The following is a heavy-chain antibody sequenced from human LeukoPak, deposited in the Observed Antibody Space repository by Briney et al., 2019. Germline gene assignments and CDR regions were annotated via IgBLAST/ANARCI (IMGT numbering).Heavy chain of an antibody. Sequence: HPGGSLRLSCAASGFTFSSYAMSWVRQAPGKGLGWVSVIRSSGGSTYYADSVKGRFTISRDNSKNTLFLQMNSLRAEDTAVYYCAKTYGSSAYNAFDIWGQGTMVTVSS. CDR3: AKTYGSSAYNAFDI. CDR1: GFTFSSYA. V-gene: IGHV3-23*01. D-gene: IGHD3-22*01. J-gene: IGHJ3*02. CDR2: IRSSGGST.